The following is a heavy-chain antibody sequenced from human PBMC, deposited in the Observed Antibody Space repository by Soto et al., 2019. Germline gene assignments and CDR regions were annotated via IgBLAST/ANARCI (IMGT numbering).Heavy chain of an antibody. J-gene: IGHJ6*02. CDR2: FYWDDTK. CDR1: GFSLSTTGVG. V-gene: IGHV2-5*02. Sequence: QITLKESGPTVVKPTQTLTLTCTFSGFSLSTTGVGVGWIRQPPGKALEWLALFYWDDTKRYSPSLKTRLTLTKDTSKNQVVLTMTNMDPVDTATYYCVHRHYNLGKYGMDVWGQGTTVTVSS. D-gene: IGHD1-1*01. CDR3: VHRHYNLGKYGMDV.